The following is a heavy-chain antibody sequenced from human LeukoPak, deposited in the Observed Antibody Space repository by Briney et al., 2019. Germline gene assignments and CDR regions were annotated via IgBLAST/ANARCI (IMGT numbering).Heavy chain of an antibody. CDR1: GGSFSGYY. V-gene: IGHV4-34*01. CDR3: ARNSGYGIHYYYYGMDV. Sequence: SETLSLTCAVYGGSFSGYYWSWIRQPPGKGLEWIGEINHSGSTNYNPPLKSRVTISVDTSKNQFSLKLSSVTAADTAVYYCARNSGYGIHYYYYGMDVWGQGTTGTVSS. D-gene: IGHD5-12*01. CDR2: INHSGST. J-gene: IGHJ6*01.